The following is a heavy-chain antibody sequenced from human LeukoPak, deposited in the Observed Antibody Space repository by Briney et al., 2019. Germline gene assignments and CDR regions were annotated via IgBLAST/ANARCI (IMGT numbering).Heavy chain of an antibody. J-gene: IGHJ4*02. CDR3: ATVRDIVVGGGPYYFDY. V-gene: IGHV1-2*02. D-gene: IGHD2-15*01. CDR1: GYTFIGYY. Sequence: GVSVKVSCKASGYTFIGYYLHWVRQAPGQRLEWMGWIDPHNGDTNYAQKFQGRVTMTRDTSITTAYMELSRLKSDDTAVYYCATVRDIVVGGGPYYFDYWGQGTLVTVSS. CDR2: IDPHNGDT.